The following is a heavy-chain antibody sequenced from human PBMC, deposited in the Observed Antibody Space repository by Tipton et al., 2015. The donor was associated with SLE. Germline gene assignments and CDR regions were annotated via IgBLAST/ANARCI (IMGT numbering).Heavy chain of an antibody. CDR3: ARERSSTSFYYMDV. J-gene: IGHJ6*03. CDR2: IYYSGST. V-gene: IGHV4-59*12. D-gene: IGHD2-2*01. CDR1: GGSINSYY. Sequence: LRLSCTVPGGSINSYYWSWIRQPPGKGLEWIGYIYYSGSTNYKPSLKSRVTISVDTSKNQFSLKLSSVTAADTAVYYSARERSSTSFYYMDVWGKGTTVTVSS.